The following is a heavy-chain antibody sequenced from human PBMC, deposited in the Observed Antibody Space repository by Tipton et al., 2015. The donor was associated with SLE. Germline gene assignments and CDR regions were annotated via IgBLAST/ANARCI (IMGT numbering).Heavy chain of an antibody. D-gene: IGHD3-16*01. CDR3: ARDGGHTYLLGSFDY. CDR1: GHSISSGFY. Sequence: TLSLTCSVSGHSISSGFYWGWIRQSPGKGLEWIGNFYHRGTTYYNPSLKSRVTISLDPPKNQFSLKLTSVTAADTAMYYCARDGGHTYLLGSFDYWGQGTPVNVS. V-gene: IGHV4-38-2*02. J-gene: IGHJ4*02. CDR2: FYHRGTT.